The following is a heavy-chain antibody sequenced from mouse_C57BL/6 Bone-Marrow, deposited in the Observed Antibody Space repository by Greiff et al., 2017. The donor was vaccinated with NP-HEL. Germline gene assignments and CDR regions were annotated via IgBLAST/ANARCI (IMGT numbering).Heavy chain of an antibody. Sequence: EVKLQESGPVLVKPGASVKMSCKASGYTFTDYYMNWVKQSHGKSLEWIGVINPYNGGTSYNQKFKGKATLTVDKSSSTAYMELNSLTSEDSAVYYCASGSVLFDYWGQGTTLTVSS. CDR2: INPYNGGT. CDR3: ASGSVLFDY. V-gene: IGHV1-19*01. J-gene: IGHJ2*01. CDR1: GYTFTDYY.